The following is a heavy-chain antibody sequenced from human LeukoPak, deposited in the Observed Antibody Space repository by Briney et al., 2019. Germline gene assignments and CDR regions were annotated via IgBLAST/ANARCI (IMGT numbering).Heavy chain of an antibody. CDR3: AKGRLALDY. D-gene: IGHD6-19*01. CDR2: IKGDGSET. CDR1: GFRFSGYW. V-gene: IGHV3-7*03. J-gene: IGHJ4*02. Sequence: WGSLRLSCAASGFRFSGYWMTWVRQAPGKGLEWVANIKGDGSETSYVTSVRGRFTISRDNSKNTLYLQMNSLRAEDTAVYYCAKGRLALDYWGQGTLVTVSS.